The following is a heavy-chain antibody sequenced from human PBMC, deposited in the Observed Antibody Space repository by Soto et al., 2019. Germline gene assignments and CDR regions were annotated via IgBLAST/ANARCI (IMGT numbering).Heavy chain of an antibody. CDR2: ISAYNGNT. Sequence: ASVKVSCKASGYTFTSYGISWVRQAPGQGLEWMGWISAYNGNTNYAQKLQGRVTMTTDTSTSTAYMELRSLRSDDTAVYYCARDSERLPYDILTGYFPDYWGQGTLVTVSS. V-gene: IGHV1-18*01. J-gene: IGHJ4*02. CDR3: ARDSERLPYDILTGYFPDY. D-gene: IGHD3-9*01. CDR1: GYTFTSYG.